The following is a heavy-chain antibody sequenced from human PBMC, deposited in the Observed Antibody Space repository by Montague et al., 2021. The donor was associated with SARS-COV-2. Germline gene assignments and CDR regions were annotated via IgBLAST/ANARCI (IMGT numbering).Heavy chain of an antibody. CDR2: IYYSGST. Sequence: SETLSLTCTVSGGSISSYYWSWIRQPPGQGLEWIGYIYYSGSTNYNPSLKSRVTISVDTSKNQFSLKLSSVTAADTAVYYCARVRGNTFVGVGIISDFDIWGQGTMVTVSS. V-gene: IGHV4-59*01. D-gene: IGHD3-3*01. J-gene: IGHJ3*02. CDR1: GGSISSYY. CDR3: ARVRGNTFVGVGIISDFDI.